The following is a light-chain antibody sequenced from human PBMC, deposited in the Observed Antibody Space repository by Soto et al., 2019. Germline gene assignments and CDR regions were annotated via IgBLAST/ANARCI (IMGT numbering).Light chain of an antibody. CDR2: EVS. CDR1: SSDVGGYNY. J-gene: IGLJ1*01. V-gene: IGLV2-8*01. Sequence: ALTQPPSASGSPGQSVTISCTGTSSDVGGYNYVSWYQQHPGKAPKLMIYEVSKRPSGVPDRFSGSKSGNTASLTVSGLQAEDEADYYCSSYAGSNNNYVFGTGTKLTVL. CDR3: SSYAGSNNNYV.